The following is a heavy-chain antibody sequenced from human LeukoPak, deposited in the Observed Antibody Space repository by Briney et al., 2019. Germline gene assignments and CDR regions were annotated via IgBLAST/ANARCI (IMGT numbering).Heavy chain of an antibody. V-gene: IGHV4-59*12. CDR2: IYHSGST. CDR3: AKIRYFDHLFDY. Sequence: SETLSLTCTVSGGSIRSYYWSWIRQPPGKGLEWIGSIYHSGSTYYNPSLKSRVTISVDTSKNQFSLKLSSVTAADTAVYFCAKIRYFDHLFDYWGQGTLVTVSS. J-gene: IGHJ4*02. D-gene: IGHD3-9*01. CDR1: GGSIRSYY.